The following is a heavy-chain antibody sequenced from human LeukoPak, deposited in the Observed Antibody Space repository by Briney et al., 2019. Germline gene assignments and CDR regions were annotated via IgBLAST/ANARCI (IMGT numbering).Heavy chain of an antibody. Sequence: QTGGSLRLSCAASGLTFSSYGMHWVRQAPGKGLEWVAVISYDGSNKYYADSVKGRFTISRDNSKNTLYLQMNSLRAEDTAVYYCANARIQLWLIWFDPWGQGTLVTVSS. CDR1: GLTFSSYG. J-gene: IGHJ5*02. CDR3: ANARIQLWLIWFDP. D-gene: IGHD5-18*01. V-gene: IGHV3-30*18. CDR2: ISYDGSNK.